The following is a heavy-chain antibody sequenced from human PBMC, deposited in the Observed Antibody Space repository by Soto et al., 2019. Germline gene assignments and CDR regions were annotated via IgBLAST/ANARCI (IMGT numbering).Heavy chain of an antibody. J-gene: IGHJ3*02. CDR2: IIPMFGTV. Sequence: SVKVSCKASGGTFNSYAISWVRQAPGQGLEWMGGIIPMFGTVNYAQKFQGRVTITADKSTSTAYMELSSLRSEDTAVYYCALTITMIVAGPFDIWGQGTMVTVSS. D-gene: IGHD3-22*01. CDR3: ALTITMIVAGPFDI. CDR1: GGTFNSYA. V-gene: IGHV1-69*06.